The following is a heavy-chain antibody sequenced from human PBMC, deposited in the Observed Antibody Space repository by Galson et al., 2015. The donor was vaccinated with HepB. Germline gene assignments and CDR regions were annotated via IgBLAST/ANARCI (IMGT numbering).Heavy chain of an antibody. Sequence: SLRLSCAASGFTFSSYSMNWVRQAPGKGLEWVSSISSSSSYIYYADSVKGRFTISRDNAKNSLYLQMNSLRAEDTAVYYCARDCSSTSCYEVDYWGQGTLVTVSS. CDR3: ARDCSSTSCYEVDY. D-gene: IGHD2-2*01. V-gene: IGHV3-21*01. CDR1: GFTFSSYS. J-gene: IGHJ4*02. CDR2: ISSSSSYI.